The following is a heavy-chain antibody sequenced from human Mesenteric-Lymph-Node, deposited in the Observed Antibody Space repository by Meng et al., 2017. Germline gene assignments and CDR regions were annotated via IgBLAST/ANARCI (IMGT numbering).Heavy chain of an antibody. CDR1: GGSFSGYY. CDR2: INHSGST. V-gene: IGHV4-34*01. CDR3: ARLSYVWGSYRSSDY. J-gene: IGHJ4*02. D-gene: IGHD3-16*02. Sequence: GSLRLSCAVYGGSFSGYYWSWIRQPPGKGLEWIGEINHSGSTNYNPSLKSRVTISVDTSKNQFSLKLSSVTAADTAVYYCARLSYVWGSYRSSDYWGQGTLVT.